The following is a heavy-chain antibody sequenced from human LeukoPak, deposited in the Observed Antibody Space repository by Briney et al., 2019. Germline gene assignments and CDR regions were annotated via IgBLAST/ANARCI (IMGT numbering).Heavy chain of an antibody. Sequence: SETLSLTCTVSGGSISSYYWSWIRQPPGKGLEWIGYIYYSGSTNYNPSLKSRVTISVDTSKNQFSLKLSSVTAADTAVYYCVRQDYYGSGDYWGQGTLVTVSS. D-gene: IGHD3-10*01. V-gene: IGHV4-59*01. CDR1: GGSISSYY. CDR2: IYYSGST. CDR3: VRQDYYGSGDY. J-gene: IGHJ4*02.